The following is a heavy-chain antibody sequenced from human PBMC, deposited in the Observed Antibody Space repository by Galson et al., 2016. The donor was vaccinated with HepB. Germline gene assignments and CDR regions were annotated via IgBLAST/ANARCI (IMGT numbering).Heavy chain of an antibody. Sequence: SLRLSCAASGFSVSSSYMSWVRQAPGKGLEWLSYISGTTHIFVSYADSVRGRVTISRDNARNSLYLHLNSLRDEDTAVYYCARDFSWSFENWGQGTLVTVSS. CDR1: GFSVSSSY. J-gene: IGHJ4*02. D-gene: IGHD3-3*01. CDR2: ISGTTHIF. V-gene: IGHV3-48*02. CDR3: ARDFSWSFEN.